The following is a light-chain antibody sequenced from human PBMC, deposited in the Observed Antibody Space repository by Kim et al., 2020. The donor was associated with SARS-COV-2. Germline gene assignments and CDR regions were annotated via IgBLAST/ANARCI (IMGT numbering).Light chain of an antibody. Sequence: VSPGQTASITCSGDKLGDKYSCWYQQKPGQSPVLVIYQDSKRPSGIPERFSGSNSGNTATLTISGTQAMDEADYYCQAWDSSTAVFGTGTKVTV. V-gene: IGLV3-1*01. CDR3: QAWDSSTAV. J-gene: IGLJ1*01. CDR1: KLGDKY. CDR2: QDS.